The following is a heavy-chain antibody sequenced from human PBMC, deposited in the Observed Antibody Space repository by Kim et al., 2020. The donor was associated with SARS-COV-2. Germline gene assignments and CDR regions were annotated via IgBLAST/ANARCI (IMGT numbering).Heavy chain of an antibody. Sequence: ASVKVSCKASGYTFTSYAMHWVRQAPGQRLEWMGWINAGNGNTKYSQKFQGRVTITRDTSASTAYMELSSLRSEDTAVYYCARGIKYYDILTGYYNYYYYYGMDVWGQGTTVTVSS. J-gene: IGHJ6*02. V-gene: IGHV1-3*01. CDR2: INAGNGNT. D-gene: IGHD3-9*01. CDR1: GYTFTSYA. CDR3: ARGIKYYDILTGYYNYYYYYGMDV.